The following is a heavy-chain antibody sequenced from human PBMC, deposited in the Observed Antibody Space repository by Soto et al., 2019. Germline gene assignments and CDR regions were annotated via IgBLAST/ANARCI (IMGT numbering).Heavy chain of an antibody. CDR3: TRQGDNYGGID. D-gene: IGHD4-17*01. J-gene: IGHJ4*02. CDR1: GFTFSGSA. CDR2: IRSKANSYAT. V-gene: IGHV3-73*01. Sequence: EVQLVESGGGLVQPGGSLKLSCAASGFTFSGSAMHWVRQASGKGLEWVGRIRSKANSYATAYAASVKGRFTISRDDSKNTAYLQMNSLKTEDPAVYYCTRQGDNYGGIDWGQGTLVTVCS.